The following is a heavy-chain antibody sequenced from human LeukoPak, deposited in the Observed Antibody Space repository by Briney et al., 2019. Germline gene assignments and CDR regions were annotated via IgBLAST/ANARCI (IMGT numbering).Heavy chain of an antibody. CDR1: GGSISSNGYY. D-gene: IGHD4/OR15-4a*01. CDR3: VRQDYAGYFDY. CDR2: IYYSGGT. V-gene: IGHV4-39*01. J-gene: IGHJ4*02. Sequence: SETLSLTCTISGGSISSNGYYWAWFRQPPGKGLEWIGSIYYSGGTYYNPSLKSRVTISVDTSKSQFSLKLSSVTAADPAVYYCVRQDYAGYFDYWGQGTLVTVSS.